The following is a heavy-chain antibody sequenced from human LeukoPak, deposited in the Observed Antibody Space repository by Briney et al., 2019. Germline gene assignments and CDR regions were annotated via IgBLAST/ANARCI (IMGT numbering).Heavy chain of an antibody. V-gene: IGHV3-23*01. J-gene: IGHJ4*02. Sequence: PGGSLRLSCAPSGFTFSSFAMSWARQAPGKGLEWVSAISGSGGSTYYADSVKGRFTISRDNSKNTLYLQMNSLRAGDTAVYYCAKISSSGWFDYWGQGTLVTVSS. CDR2: ISGSGGST. CDR1: GFTFSSFA. D-gene: IGHD6-19*01. CDR3: AKISSSGWFDY.